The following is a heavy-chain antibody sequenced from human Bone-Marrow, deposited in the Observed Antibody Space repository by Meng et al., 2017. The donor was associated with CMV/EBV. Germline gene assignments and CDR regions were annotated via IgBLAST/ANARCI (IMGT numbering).Heavy chain of an antibody. J-gene: IGHJ4*02. Sequence: SVKVSCKASGYTFTGYYMHWVRQAPGQGLEWMGGIIPIFGTANYAQKFQGRVTITTDESTSTAYMELSSLRSEDTAVYYCARHNNYDILTGAFDYWGQGTLVTVYS. CDR3: ARHNNYDILTGAFDY. V-gene: IGHV1-69*05. D-gene: IGHD3-9*01. CDR1: GYTFTGYY. CDR2: IIPIFGTA.